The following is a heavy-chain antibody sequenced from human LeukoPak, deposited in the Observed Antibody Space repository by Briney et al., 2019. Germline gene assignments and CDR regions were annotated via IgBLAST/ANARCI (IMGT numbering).Heavy chain of an antibody. CDR1: GGSFSGYY. V-gene: IGHV4-34*01. CDR2: INHSGST. J-gene: IGHJ4*02. CDR3: ARRSTGYFDY. Sequence: PSETLSLTCAVYGGSFSGYYWSWLRQPPGKGLEWMGEINHSGSTNYNPPLKSRVTISEDTSKNQFSLTMSPVTDEDPAGYYCARRSTGYFDYWGQGTLVTVSS.